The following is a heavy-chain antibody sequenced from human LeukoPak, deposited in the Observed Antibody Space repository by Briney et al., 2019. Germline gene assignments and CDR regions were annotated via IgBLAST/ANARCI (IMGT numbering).Heavy chain of an antibody. D-gene: IGHD1-26*01. CDR3: ARASGYSGSYYPFDY. CDR1: GYTFTGYY. V-gene: IGHV1-2*02. CDR2: INPNSGGT. J-gene: IGHJ4*02. Sequence: ASVKVSCKASGYTFTGYYMHWVRQAPGQGLEWMGWINPNSGGTNYAQKFQGRVTMTRDTSISTAYMELSRLRSDDTAVYYCARASGYSGSYYPFDYWGQGTLVTVSS.